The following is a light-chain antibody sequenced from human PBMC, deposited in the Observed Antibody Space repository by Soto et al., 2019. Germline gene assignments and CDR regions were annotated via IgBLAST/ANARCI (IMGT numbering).Light chain of an antibody. Sequence: DIQMTQSPSTLSASIGDRVTITCRASQSINNWWAGYQQKPGKAPKVLIYKASSLESGVPSRFSGGESGTEVTLAINSLQPDDFATYYFQQDDTYPCSFGPGTKVDI. CDR2: KAS. CDR3: QQDDTYPCS. J-gene: IGKJ3*01. V-gene: IGKV1-5*03. CDR1: QSINNW.